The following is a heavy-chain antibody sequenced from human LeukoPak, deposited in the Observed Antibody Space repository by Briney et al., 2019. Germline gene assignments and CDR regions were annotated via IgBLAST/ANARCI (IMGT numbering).Heavy chain of an antibody. D-gene: IGHD3-10*01. CDR1: GFSFISYT. J-gene: IGHJ6*03. V-gene: IGHV3-48*04. CDR2: ISRGSSSI. CDR3: ARGRGSGYYDNYMDV. Sequence: PGGSLRLPCAASGFSFISYTANWVRQAPGKGLEWVSYISRGSSSIYYADSVKGRFTISRDNAKNSLYLQMNSLRAEDTAVYYCARGRGSGYYDNYMDVWGKGTTVTVSS.